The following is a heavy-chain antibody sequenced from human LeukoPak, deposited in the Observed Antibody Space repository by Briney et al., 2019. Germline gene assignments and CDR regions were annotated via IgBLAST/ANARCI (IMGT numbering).Heavy chain of an antibody. Sequence: SETLSLTCAVSGGSISSSNWWSWVRQPPGKGLEWIGEIYHSGSTNYNPSLKSRVTISVDKSKNQFSLKLSSVTAADTAVYYCARVQTDYYYYYMDVWGKGTTVTVSS. J-gene: IGHJ6*03. V-gene: IGHV4-4*02. CDR2: IYHSGST. CDR3: ARVQTDYYYYYMDV. CDR1: GGSISSSNW.